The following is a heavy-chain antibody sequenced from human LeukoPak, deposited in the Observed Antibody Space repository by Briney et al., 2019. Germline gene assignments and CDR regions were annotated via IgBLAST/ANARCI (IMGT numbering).Heavy chain of an antibody. CDR2: IYTSRST. V-gene: IGHV4-4*07. J-gene: IGHJ5*02. Sequence: PSATLSFRCSVAGGYIISFDWSRILQTAGKGLEWIGRIYTSRSTNYNPSLKSRVTMSVDTSKNQFSLKLSSVTAADTAVYYCAREWGLLPNNWFDPWGQGTLVTVSS. CDR1: GGYIISFD. D-gene: IGHD2-21*01. CDR3: AREWGLLPNNWFDP.